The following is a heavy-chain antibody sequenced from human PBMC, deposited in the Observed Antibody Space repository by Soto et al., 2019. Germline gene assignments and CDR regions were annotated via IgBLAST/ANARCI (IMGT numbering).Heavy chain of an antibody. D-gene: IGHD5-12*01. V-gene: IGHV3-11*01. CDR1: GFTFSDYY. Sequence: QVQLVESGGGLVKPGGSLRLSCAASGFTFSDYYMSWIRQAPGKGLEWVSYISSSGSTIYYADSVKGRFTISRDNAKNPLYLKINSRKAEDPAVYYGARSLIVATTKYFQHWGQGTLFTVSS. CDR3: ARSLIVATTKYFQH. J-gene: IGHJ1*01. CDR2: ISSSGSTI.